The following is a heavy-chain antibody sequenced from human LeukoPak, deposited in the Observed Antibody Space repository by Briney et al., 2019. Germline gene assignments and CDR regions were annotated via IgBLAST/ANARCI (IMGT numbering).Heavy chain of an antibody. V-gene: IGHV1-69*13. D-gene: IGHD3-22*01. J-gene: IGHJ3*02. CDR2: IIPIFGTA. Sequence: ASVKVSCKASGGTFSSYAISWVRQAPGQGLEWTGGIIPIFGTANYAQKFQGRVTITADESTSTAYMELSSLRSEDTAVYYCARGHYYDSSGYYRDAFDIWGQGTMVTVSS. CDR3: ARGHYYDSSGYYRDAFDI. CDR1: GGTFSSYA.